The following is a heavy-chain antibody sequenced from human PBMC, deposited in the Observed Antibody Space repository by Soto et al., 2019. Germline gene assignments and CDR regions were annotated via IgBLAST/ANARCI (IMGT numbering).Heavy chain of an antibody. J-gene: IGHJ4*02. D-gene: IGHD6-13*01. V-gene: IGHV1-8*01. CDR3: AIVRYSSTWYYAFDY. Sequence: ASVKVSCKASGYTFTTYDINWVRQATGEGLEWMGWMNPNSGNTGHAQKFQGRVTLTSDTSISTAYMELNSLRSEDTAVYYCAIVRYSSTWYYAFDYWGQGTLVTVSS. CDR2: MNPNSGNT. CDR1: GYTFTTYD.